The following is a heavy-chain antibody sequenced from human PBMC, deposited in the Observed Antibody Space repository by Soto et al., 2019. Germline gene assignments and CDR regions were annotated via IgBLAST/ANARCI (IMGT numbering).Heavy chain of an antibody. Sequence: QLQLQESGPGLVKPSETLSLTCTVSGASISSSSYYWGWIRQPPGKGLEWIGTFYYSGITYYNPSLKSRVTISVDTSKNQFSLKLSSVTAADTAVYYCAIIYGGYYFDYWGQGTLVTVSS. CDR2: FYYSGIT. D-gene: IGHD4-17*01. V-gene: IGHV4-39*01. J-gene: IGHJ4*02. CDR1: GASISSSSYY. CDR3: AIIYGGYYFDY.